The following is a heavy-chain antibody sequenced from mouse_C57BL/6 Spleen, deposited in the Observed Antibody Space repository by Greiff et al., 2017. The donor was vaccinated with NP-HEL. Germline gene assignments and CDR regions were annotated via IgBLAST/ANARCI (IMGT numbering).Heavy chain of an antibody. Sequence: VQLQQSGAELARPGASVKMSCKASGYTFTSYTMHWVKQRPGQGLEWIGYIIPSSGYTKYNQKFKDKATLTADKSSSTAYMQLSRLTSYDSAVYYCASEDGNYYAMGYWGQGTSVTVAS. CDR1: GYTFTSYT. J-gene: IGHJ4*01. V-gene: IGHV1-4*01. CDR2: IIPSSGYT. CDR3: ASEDGNYYAMGY. D-gene: IGHD2-1*01.